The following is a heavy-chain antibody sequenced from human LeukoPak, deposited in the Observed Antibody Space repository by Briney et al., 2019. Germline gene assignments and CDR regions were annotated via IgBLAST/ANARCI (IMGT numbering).Heavy chain of an antibody. Sequence: GGSLRLSCAASGFTVSSNYMSWVRQAPGKGLEWVSVIYSGGSTYYADSVKGRFTISRDNSKNTLYLQMNSLRAEDTAVYYCARGEGYYDSSGYYNYWGQGTLVTVSS. D-gene: IGHD3-22*01. CDR2: IYSGGST. V-gene: IGHV3-66*01. CDR3: ARGEGYYDSSGYYNY. J-gene: IGHJ4*02. CDR1: GFTVSSNY.